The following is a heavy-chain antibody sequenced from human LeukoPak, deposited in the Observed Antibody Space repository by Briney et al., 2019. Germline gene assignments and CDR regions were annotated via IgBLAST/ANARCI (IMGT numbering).Heavy chain of an antibody. J-gene: IGHJ5*02. V-gene: IGHV3-23*01. CDR1: GFTFSSYA. D-gene: IGHD6-13*01. CDR2: ISGSGGST. Sequence: TGGSLGLSCAASGFTFSSYAMSWVRQAPGKGLEWVSAISGSGGSTYYADSVKGRFTISRDNSKSTLYLQMNSLRAEDTAVYYCAKRPGIAAAGSLNWFDPWGQGTLVTVSS. CDR3: AKRPGIAAAGSLNWFDP.